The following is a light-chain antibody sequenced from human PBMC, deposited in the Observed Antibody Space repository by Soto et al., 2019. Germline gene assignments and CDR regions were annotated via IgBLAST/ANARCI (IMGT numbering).Light chain of an antibody. J-gene: IGKJ1*01. Sequence: EIVLTQSPDTLSLSARERATLSCRASQSFSGHLAWYQQTPGQAPRRLIYDASKRATGIPDRFSGSWSGTDFPLIISRQEPEDLAVYYCQQYGSSGTFGQGTKVDI. V-gene: IGKV3-20*01. CDR1: QSFSGH. CDR3: QQYGSSGT. CDR2: DAS.